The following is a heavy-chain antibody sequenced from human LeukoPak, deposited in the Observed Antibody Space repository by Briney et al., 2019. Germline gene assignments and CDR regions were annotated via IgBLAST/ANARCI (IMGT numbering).Heavy chain of an antibody. CDR1: GGSISSSSYY. V-gene: IGHV4-61*01. D-gene: IGHD3-3*01. J-gene: IGHJ4*02. CDR3: ARDSRFLGTVD. CDR2: IYYSGST. Sequence: SETLSLTCTVSGGSISSSSYYWSWIRQPPGKGLEWIGYIYYSGSTSYNPSLKSRVTISVDTSKNQFSLKLSSVTAADTAVYYCARDSRFLGTVDWGQGTLVTVSS.